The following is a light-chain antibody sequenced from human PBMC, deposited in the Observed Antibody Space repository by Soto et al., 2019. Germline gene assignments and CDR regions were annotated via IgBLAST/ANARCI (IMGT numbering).Light chain of an antibody. CDR3: QQRSSWPLS. J-gene: IGKJ4*01. V-gene: IGKV3D-20*02. Sequence: EIVLTQSPGTLSLSPGERATLSCRASQSVNSHYLAWYQQKPGQAPRLLIFGASNRATGIPDRFSGSGSGTDFTLTISDLEPEDFAVYYCQQRSSWPLSFGGGTKVDIK. CDR1: QSVNSHY. CDR2: GAS.